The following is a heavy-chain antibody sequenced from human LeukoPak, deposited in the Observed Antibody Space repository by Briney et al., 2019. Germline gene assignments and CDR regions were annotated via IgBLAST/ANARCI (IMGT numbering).Heavy chain of an antibody. Sequence: TSVKVSCKASGYSFTGYYIHWVRQAPGQGLEWMGWINPNSGDTDYAQKFQGRVTITRDTSIKTAYVELSRLTSDDTAVYYCARRSYSDTSGDDYWGQGTLVTVSS. J-gene: IGHJ4*02. CDR2: INPNSGDT. D-gene: IGHD3-22*01. CDR1: GYSFTGYY. CDR3: ARRSYSDTSGDDY. V-gene: IGHV1-2*02.